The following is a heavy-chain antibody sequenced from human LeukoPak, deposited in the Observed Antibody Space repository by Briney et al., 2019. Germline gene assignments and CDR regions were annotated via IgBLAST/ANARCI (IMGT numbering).Heavy chain of an antibody. CDR3: ARHISSSWLRNSKFDP. CDR1: GGSFSGYY. CDR2: INHSGST. Sequence: PSETLSLTCAVYGGSFSGYYWSWIRQPPGKGLEWIGEINHSGSTNYNPSLKSRVTISVDTSKNQFSLKLSSVTAADTAVYYCARHISSSWLRNSKFDPWGQGTLVTVSS. V-gene: IGHV4-34*01. J-gene: IGHJ5*02. D-gene: IGHD6-13*01.